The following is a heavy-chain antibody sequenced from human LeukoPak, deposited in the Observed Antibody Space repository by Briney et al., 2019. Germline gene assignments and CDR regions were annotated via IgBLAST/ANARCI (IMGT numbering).Heavy chain of an antibody. V-gene: IGHV5-51*01. J-gene: IGHJ3*02. CDR1: GYSFTSYW. CDR3: ARHGGPSHNTITMIVVGWVNAFDI. CDR2: IYPGDSDT. D-gene: IGHD3-22*01. Sequence: GESLKISCKGSGYSFTSYWNGWVRQMPGKGLEWMGIIYPGDSDTRYSPSFQGQVTISADKSISTAYLQWSSLKASDTAMYYCARHGGPSHNTITMIVVGWVNAFDIWGQGTMVTVSS.